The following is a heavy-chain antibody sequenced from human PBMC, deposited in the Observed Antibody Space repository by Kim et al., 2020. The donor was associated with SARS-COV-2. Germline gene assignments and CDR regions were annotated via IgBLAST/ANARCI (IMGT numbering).Heavy chain of an antibody. J-gene: IGHJ4*02. V-gene: IGHV3-23*01. CDR2: ISGSGGST. CDR1: GFTFSSYA. D-gene: IGHD5-18*01. Sequence: GGSLRLSCAASGFTFSSYAMSWVRQAPGKGLEWVSAISGSGGSTYYADSVKGRFTISRDNSKNTLYLQMNSLRAEDTAVYYCAKDSGGYSYKLATFRYWGQGTLVTVSS. CDR3: AKDSGGYSYKLATFRY.